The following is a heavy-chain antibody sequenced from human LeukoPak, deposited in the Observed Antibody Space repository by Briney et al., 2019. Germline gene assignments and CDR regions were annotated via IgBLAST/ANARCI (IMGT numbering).Heavy chain of an antibody. V-gene: IGHV3-21*01. J-gene: IGHJ6*02. D-gene: IGHD2-2*01. Sequence: GGSLRLSCAASGFTFSSYSMNWVRQAPGKGLEWVSSISSSSSYIYYADSVKGRFTISRDNAKNSLYLQMNSLRAEDTAVYYCARDDLEYCSSTSCYGDYYYYYGMDVWGQGTTVTVSS. CDR3: ARDDLEYCSSTSCYGDYYYYYGMDV. CDR1: GFTFSSYS. CDR2: ISSSSSYI.